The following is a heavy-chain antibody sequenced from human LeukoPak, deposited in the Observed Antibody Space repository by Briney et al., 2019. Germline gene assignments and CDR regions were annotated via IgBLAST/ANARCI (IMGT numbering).Heavy chain of an antibody. V-gene: IGHV3-7*01. J-gene: IGHJ4*02. CDR3: VTDQTGRHPYFFDY. Sequence: GGSLRLSCAASGFNFRSYGMHWVRLAPGKGLEWVANIKEDGSEIYYVDAVKGRFSISRDNAKTSLYLQMNNLSVADTAVYYCVTDQTGRHPYFFDYWGQGTLVTVSS. D-gene: IGHD3-10*01. CDR2: IKEDGSEI. CDR1: GFNFRSYG.